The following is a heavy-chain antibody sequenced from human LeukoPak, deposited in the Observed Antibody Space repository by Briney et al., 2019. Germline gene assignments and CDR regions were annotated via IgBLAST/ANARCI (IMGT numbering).Heavy chain of an antibody. Sequence: GRSLRLSCAASGFTFSTYGMHWVRQAPGKGLEWVAVIWYDASNKYYADSVKGRFTISRDNSKNTLYLQMNSLRAEETAVYYCAKDPYYYDSSGYLDYWGQGTLVTVSS. CDR3: AKDPYYYDSSGYLDY. V-gene: IGHV3-33*06. CDR1: GFTFSTYG. D-gene: IGHD3-22*01. CDR2: IWYDASNK. J-gene: IGHJ4*02.